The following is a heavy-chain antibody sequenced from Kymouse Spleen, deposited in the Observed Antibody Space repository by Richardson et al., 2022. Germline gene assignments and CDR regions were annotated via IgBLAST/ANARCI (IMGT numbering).Heavy chain of an antibody. Sequence: QVQLQQWGAGLLKPSETLSLTCAVYGGSFSGYYWSWIRQPPGKGLEWIGEINHSGSTNYNPSLKSRVTISVDTSKNQFSLKLSSVTAADTAVYYCARGRAAAGTLFDYWGQGTLVTVSS. CDR1: GGSFSGYY. V-gene: IGHV4-34*01. J-gene: IGHJ4*02. CDR2: INHSGST. D-gene: IGHD6-13*01. CDR3: ARGRAAAGTLFDY.